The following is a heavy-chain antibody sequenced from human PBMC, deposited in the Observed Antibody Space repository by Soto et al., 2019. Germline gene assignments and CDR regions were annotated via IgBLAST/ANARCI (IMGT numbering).Heavy chain of an antibody. J-gene: IGHJ4*02. CDR3: ARDPSLVY. D-gene: IGHD3-16*01. CDR2: INHSGST. V-gene: IGHV4-34*01. CDR1: GGSFSGYY. Sequence: QVQLQQWGAGLLKPSETLSLTCAVYGGSFSGYYWSWIRQPPGKGLEWIGEINHSGSTNYHPSLKRRVTISVDTSKNQFSLKLSSVTAADTAVYYCARDPSLVYWGQGTLVTVSS.